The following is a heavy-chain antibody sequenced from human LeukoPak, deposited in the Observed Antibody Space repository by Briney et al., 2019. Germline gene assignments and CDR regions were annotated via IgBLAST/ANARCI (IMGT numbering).Heavy chain of an antibody. Sequence: SETLSLTCTVSGGSISIYYWSWIRQPAGKGLEWIGRIYTSGSTNYNPSLKSRVTISVDTSKNQFSLKLSSVTAADTAVYYCASSITMVRGRYFDYWGQGTLVTVSS. CDR2: IYTSGST. CDR3: ASSITMVRGRYFDY. D-gene: IGHD3-10*01. J-gene: IGHJ4*02. CDR1: GGSISIYY. V-gene: IGHV4-4*07.